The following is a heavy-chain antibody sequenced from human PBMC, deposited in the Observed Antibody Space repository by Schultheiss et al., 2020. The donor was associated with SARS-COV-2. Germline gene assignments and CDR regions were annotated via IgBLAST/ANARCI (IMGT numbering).Heavy chain of an antibody. CDR3: ARDRSIAAAGGAFDI. CDR2: IYYSGST. V-gene: IGHV4-59*12. J-gene: IGHJ3*02. CDR1: GGSISSYY. Sequence: SQTLSLTCTVSGGSISSYYWSWIRQPPGKGLEWIGRIYYSGSTNYNPSLKSRVTMSVDTSKNQFSLKLSSVTAADTAVYYCARDRSIAAAGGAFDIWGQGTMVTVSS. D-gene: IGHD6-13*01.